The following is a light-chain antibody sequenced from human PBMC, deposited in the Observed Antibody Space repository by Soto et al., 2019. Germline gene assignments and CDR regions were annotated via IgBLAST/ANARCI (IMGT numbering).Light chain of an antibody. V-gene: IGKV1-5*03. J-gene: IGKJ1*01. CDR2: KAS. Sequence: DIQMTHSPSNRSGSVGDRVTLTFRASQTISSWLAWYQQKPGKAPKLLIYKASTLKSGVPSRVSGSGSGTDFTLTISSLQPEDFATYFCLQDYKYPWTFGQGTKVDIK. CDR3: LQDYKYPWT. CDR1: QTISSW.